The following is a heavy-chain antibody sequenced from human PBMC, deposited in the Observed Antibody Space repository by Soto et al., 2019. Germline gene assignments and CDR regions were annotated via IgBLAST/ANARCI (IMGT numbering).Heavy chain of an antibody. CDR3: ARSPIVWSGYYKDYYYYYMDV. D-gene: IGHD3-3*01. Sequence: QVQLQESGPGLVKPSETLSLTCTVSGGSISSYYWSWIRQPPGKGLEWIGYIYYSGSTNYNPSLKSRVSISVDTSKNQFSLKLSSVTAADTAVYYCARSPIVWSGYYKDYYYYYMDVWGKGTTVTVSS. CDR2: IYYSGST. CDR1: GGSISSYY. J-gene: IGHJ6*03. V-gene: IGHV4-59*01.